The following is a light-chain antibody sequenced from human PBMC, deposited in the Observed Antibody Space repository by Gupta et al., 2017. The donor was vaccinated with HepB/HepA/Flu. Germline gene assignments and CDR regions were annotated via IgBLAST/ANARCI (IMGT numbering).Light chain of an antibody. J-gene: IGKJ5*01. CDR2: WAS. CDR1: QSLLSKSDNKNY. CDR3: QQDFTSPIT. V-gene: IGKV4-1*01. Sequence: DIVMTQSPDSLTVSLGESPSINCKSSQSLLSKSDNKNYLGWFQQKPGQPPKLLVSWASTRESGVPDRFSGSGSGTDFTLTISSLQAEDVAVYYCQQDFTSPITFGQGTRVEIK.